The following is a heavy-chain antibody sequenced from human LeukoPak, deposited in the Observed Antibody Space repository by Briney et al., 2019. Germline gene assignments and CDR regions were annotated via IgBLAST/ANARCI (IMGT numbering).Heavy chain of an antibody. CDR1: GFTFSSYW. Sequence: GGSLRLSCAASGFTFSSYWMNWVRQAPGKGLVWVSRINNNGSSTNYADSVKGRFTISRDNAKNTLYLQKHSLRAEDTAVYYCAREGDGYNDAFDIWGQGTMVTVSS. V-gene: IGHV3-74*01. J-gene: IGHJ3*02. D-gene: IGHD5-24*01. CDR3: AREGDGYNDAFDI. CDR2: INNNGSST.